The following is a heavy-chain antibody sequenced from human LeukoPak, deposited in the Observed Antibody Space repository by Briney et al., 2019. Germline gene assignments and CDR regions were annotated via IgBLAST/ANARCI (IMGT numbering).Heavy chain of an antibody. CDR2: ISAYNGYT. CDR3: ARDGKGRYDFRENDY. CDR1: GYTFSIYG. V-gene: IGHV1-18*01. D-gene: IGHD3-3*01. Sequence: ASVKVSCKASGYTFSIYGITWVRQAPGQGLEWMGWISAYNGYTDYAQKFQGRVPMTTDTSTNTAYMELRSLRSDDTATYYCARDGKGRYDFRENDYWGQGTLVTVSS. J-gene: IGHJ4*02.